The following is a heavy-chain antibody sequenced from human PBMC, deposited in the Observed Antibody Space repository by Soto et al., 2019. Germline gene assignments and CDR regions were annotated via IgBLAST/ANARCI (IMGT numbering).Heavy chain of an antibody. D-gene: IGHD2-2*01. CDR2: IYYSGST. V-gene: IGHV4-30-2*03. Sequence: CLLHQQRKRLELIGSIYYSGSTYYNPSLKSRVTISVDTSKNQFSLKLSSVTAADTAVYYCARRIVVVPAGTEGGQYYYHYPIAARGQATT. CDR3: ARRIVVVPAGTEGGQYYYHYPIAA. J-gene: IGHJ6*02.